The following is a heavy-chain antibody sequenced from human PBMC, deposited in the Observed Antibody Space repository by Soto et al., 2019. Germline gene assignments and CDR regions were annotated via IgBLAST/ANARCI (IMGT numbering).Heavy chain of an antibody. CDR3: ARDSEYSSSYYYYYYGMDV. CDR2: ISAYNGNT. CDR1: GYTFTSYG. Sequence: ASVKVSFKASGYTFTSYGISWVRQAPGQGLEWMGWISAYNGNTNYAQKLQGRVTMTTDTSTSTAYMELRSLRSDDTAVYYCARDSEYSSSYYYYYYGMDVWGQGTTVTVSS. V-gene: IGHV1-18*01. J-gene: IGHJ6*02. D-gene: IGHD6-6*01.